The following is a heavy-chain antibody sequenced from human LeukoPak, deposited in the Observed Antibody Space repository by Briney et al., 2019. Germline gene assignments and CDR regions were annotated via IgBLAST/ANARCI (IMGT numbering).Heavy chain of an antibody. J-gene: IGHJ6*02. CDR1: GFTFSDYY. CDR3: ANGITIFGVVIFLRGSYGMDV. Sequence: GGSLRLSCAASGFTFSDYYMSWNRQAPAKGLEWVSYISGITTTSIPTTIYYADSVKGRFTISRDNAKNSLYLQMNSLRAEDTAVYYCANGITIFGVVIFLRGSYGMDVWGQGTTVTVSS. D-gene: IGHD3-3*01. CDR2: ISGITTTSIPTTI. V-gene: IGHV3-11*01.